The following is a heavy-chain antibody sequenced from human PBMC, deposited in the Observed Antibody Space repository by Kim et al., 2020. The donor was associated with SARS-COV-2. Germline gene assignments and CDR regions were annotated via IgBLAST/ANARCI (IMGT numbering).Heavy chain of an antibody. J-gene: IGHJ3*02. CDR2: INPNSGGT. Sequence: ASVKVSCKASGYTFTGYYMHWVRQAPGQGLEWMGRINPNSGGTNYAQKFQGRVTMTRDTSISTAYMELSRLRSDDTAVYYCARVVYCGGDCYRGRGAFDIWGQGTMVTVSS. V-gene: IGHV1-2*06. CDR1: GYTFTGYY. CDR3: ARVVYCGGDCYRGRGAFDI. D-gene: IGHD2-21*01.